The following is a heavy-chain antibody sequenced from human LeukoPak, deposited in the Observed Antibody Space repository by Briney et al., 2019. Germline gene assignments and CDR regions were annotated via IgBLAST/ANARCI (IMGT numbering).Heavy chain of an antibody. CDR2: ISSSSTYI. J-gene: IGHJ5*02. CDR1: GFSFSSYS. D-gene: IGHD4-23*01. Sequence: PGGSLRLSCAASGFSFSSYSMNWVRQAPGKGLEWVSSISSSSTYIYYADSVRGRFTISRDNAKNSSYLQMKSLRAEDTAVYYCARAYGGYNWSDPWGQGTLVTVSS. CDR3: ARAYGGYNWSDP. V-gene: IGHV3-21*01.